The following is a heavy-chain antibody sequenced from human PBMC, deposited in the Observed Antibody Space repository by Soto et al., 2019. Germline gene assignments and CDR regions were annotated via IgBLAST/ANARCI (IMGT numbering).Heavy chain of an antibody. CDR2: ISAYNGNT. Sequence: QVQLVQSGAEVKKPGAPVKVSCKASGYTFTSYGISWVRQAPGQGLEWMGWISAYNGNTNYAQKLQGRVTMTTDTSTSTVYMELRSLRSDDTAVYYCARDRGSYYDILTGYGNWFDPWGQGTLVTVSS. CDR1: GYTFTSYG. J-gene: IGHJ5*02. V-gene: IGHV1-18*01. D-gene: IGHD3-9*01. CDR3: ARDRGSYYDILTGYGNWFDP.